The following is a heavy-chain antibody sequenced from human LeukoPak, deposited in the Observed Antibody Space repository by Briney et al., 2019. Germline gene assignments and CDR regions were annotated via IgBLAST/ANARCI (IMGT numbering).Heavy chain of an antibody. D-gene: IGHD3-9*01. V-gene: IGHV1-18*01. CDR3: ARGRFDWLSLSYFDY. CDR1: GYTFTSYA. J-gene: IGHJ4*02. CDR2: INAYNGNT. Sequence: GASVKVSCKASGYTFTSYAMHWVRQAPGQRLEWMGWINAYNGNTNYAQKLQGRVTMTTDTSTSTAYMELRSLRSDDTAVYYCARGRFDWLSLSYFDYWGQGTLVTVSS.